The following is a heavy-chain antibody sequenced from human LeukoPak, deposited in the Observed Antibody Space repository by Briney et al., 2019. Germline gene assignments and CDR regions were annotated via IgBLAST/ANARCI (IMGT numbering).Heavy chain of an antibody. D-gene: IGHD2-2*01. Sequence: ASVKVSCKASGYTFTGYYMHWVRQAPGQGPEWMGWINPNSGGTNYAQKFQGRVTMTRDTSISTAYMELSRLRSDDTAVYYCARDPTDRIVVVPAAPSLYGMDVWGQGTTVTVSS. CDR1: GYTFTGYY. CDR2: INPNSGGT. J-gene: IGHJ6*02. CDR3: ARDPTDRIVVVPAAPSLYGMDV. V-gene: IGHV1-2*02.